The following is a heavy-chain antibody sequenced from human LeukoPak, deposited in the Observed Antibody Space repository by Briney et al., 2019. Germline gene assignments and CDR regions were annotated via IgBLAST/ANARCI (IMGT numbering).Heavy chain of an antibody. J-gene: IGHJ4*02. CDR1: GGSISSSSYY. V-gene: IGHV4-39*01. D-gene: IGHD1-26*01. CDR3: ASLVGATLFDY. Sequence: KASETLSLTCTVSGGSISSSSYYWGWIRQPPGKGLEWIGSIYYSGSTYYNPSLKSRVTISVDTSKNQFSLKLSSVTAADTAVYYCASLVGATLFDYWGQGTLVTVSS. CDR2: IYYSGST.